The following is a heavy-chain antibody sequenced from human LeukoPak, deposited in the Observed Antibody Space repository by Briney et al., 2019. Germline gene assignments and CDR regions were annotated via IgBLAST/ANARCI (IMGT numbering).Heavy chain of an antibody. V-gene: IGHV5-51*01. D-gene: IGHD1-14*01. CDR1: GYSFSTYG. J-gene: IGHJ3*02. Sequence: GESLKISCKGSGYSFSTYGIGWVRQMPGRGLEWMGIIYPGGSNTRYSPSFQGQVTISADKSVSTVYLQWSSLKASDTAMYYCAGPAGITSDDPFDIWGQGTMVTVSA. CDR3: AGPAGITSDDPFDI. CDR2: IYPGGSNT.